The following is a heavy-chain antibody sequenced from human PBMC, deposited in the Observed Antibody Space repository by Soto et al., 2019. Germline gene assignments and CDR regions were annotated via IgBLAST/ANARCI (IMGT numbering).Heavy chain of an antibody. CDR3: AKDGPGLPVDYYYYGMDV. D-gene: IGHD2-15*01. CDR1: GFTFSSYA. Sequence: HPGGSLRLSCAASGFTFSSYAMSWVRQAPGKGLEWVSAISGSGGSTYYADSVKGRFTISRDNSKNTLYLQMNSLRAEDTAVYYCAKDGPGLPVDYYYYGMDVWGQGTTVTVSS. J-gene: IGHJ6*02. CDR2: ISGSGGST. V-gene: IGHV3-23*01.